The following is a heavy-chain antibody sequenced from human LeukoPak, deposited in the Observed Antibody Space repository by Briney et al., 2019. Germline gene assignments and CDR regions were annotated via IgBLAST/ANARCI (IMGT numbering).Heavy chain of an antibody. Sequence: ASVKVSCKASGYTFTGYYMHWVRQAPGQGLEWMGWINPNSGGTNYAQKVQGRVTMTRDTSFSTAYMELSRLRSDDTAVYYCARDSHDWNYSGFDPWGQGTLVTVSS. CDR2: INPNSGGT. CDR3: ARDSHDWNYSGFDP. V-gene: IGHV1-2*02. CDR1: GYTFTGYY. D-gene: IGHD1-7*01. J-gene: IGHJ5*02.